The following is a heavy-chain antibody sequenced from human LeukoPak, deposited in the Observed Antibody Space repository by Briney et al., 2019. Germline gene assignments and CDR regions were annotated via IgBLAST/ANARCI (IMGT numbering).Heavy chain of an antibody. CDR3: ARGDYYDSSGYYYH. CDR1: GGSISSGDYY. CDR2: IYYSGST. Sequence: SQTLSLTCTVSGGSISSGDYYWRWIRQPPGKGLEWIGFIYYSGSTSYNPSLKSRVTISLDTSKNYFSLKLTSVTAADTAMYYCARGDYYDSSGYYYHWGQGTLVTVSS. J-gene: IGHJ5*02. D-gene: IGHD3-22*01. V-gene: IGHV4-30-4*08.